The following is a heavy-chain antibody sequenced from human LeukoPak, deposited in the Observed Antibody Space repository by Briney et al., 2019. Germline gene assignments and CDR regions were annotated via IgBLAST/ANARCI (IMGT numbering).Heavy chain of an antibody. D-gene: IGHD1-26*01. Sequence: ASVRVSCKASGYTFISYGITWVRQAPGQGLEWMGWISPYTTKTNYAQSLQGRVTMTTDTSTSTAYMELRSLRSDDTAVYYCAREGGVGPTAPPDYYSYQMDVWGKGTTVTVSS. CDR3: AREGGVGPTAPPDYYSYQMDV. CDR1: GYTFISYG. J-gene: IGHJ6*03. CDR2: ISPYTTKT. V-gene: IGHV1-18*01.